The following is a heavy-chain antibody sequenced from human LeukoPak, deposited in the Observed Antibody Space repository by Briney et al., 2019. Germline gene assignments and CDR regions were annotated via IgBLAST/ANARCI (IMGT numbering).Heavy chain of an antibody. D-gene: IGHD3-22*01. CDR1: GFTFSSYE. Sequence: GGSLRLSCAASGFTFSSYEMNWVRQAPGKGLEWVSAISGSGGSTYYADSVKGRFTISRDNSKNTLYLQMNSLRAEDTAVYYCAKDQHTSYYYDSSIWGQGTMVTVSS. V-gene: IGHV3-23*01. CDR2: ISGSGGST. J-gene: IGHJ3*02. CDR3: AKDQHTSYYYDSSI.